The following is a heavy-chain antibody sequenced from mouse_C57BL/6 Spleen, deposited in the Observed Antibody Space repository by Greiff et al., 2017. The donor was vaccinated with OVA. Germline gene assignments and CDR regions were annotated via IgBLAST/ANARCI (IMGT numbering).Heavy chain of an antibody. CDR3: ARLSTTVVAGFDY. CDR2: IYPGSGST. Sequence: QVHVKQPGAELVKPGASVKMSCKASGYTFTSYWITWVKQRPGQGLEWIGDIYPGSGSTNYNEKFKSKATLTVDTSSSTAYMQLSSLTSEDSAVYYGARLSTTVVAGFDYWGKGTTRTVSS. J-gene: IGHJ2*01. D-gene: IGHD1-1*01. V-gene: IGHV1-55*01. CDR1: GYTFTSYW.